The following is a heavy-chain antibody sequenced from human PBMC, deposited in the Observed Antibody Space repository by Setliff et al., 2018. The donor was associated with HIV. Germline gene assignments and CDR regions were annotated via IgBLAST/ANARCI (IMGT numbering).Heavy chain of an antibody. D-gene: IGHD3-16*01. Sequence: ASVKVSCKVSGYTLTELSRHWVRQAPGKGLEWMGSFDPKDGKTRYAQKFQGRVTMTEDTSTDTAYMELRSLRSDDTAVYHCARVDGYNNYDSGGLDYWGQGTLVTVSS. J-gene: IGHJ4*02. CDR3: ARVDGYNNYDSGGLDY. CDR1: GYTLTELS. V-gene: IGHV1-24*01. CDR2: FDPKDGKT.